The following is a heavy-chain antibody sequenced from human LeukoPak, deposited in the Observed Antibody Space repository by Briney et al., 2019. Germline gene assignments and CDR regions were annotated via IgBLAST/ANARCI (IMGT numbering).Heavy chain of an antibody. V-gene: IGHV5-51*01. CDR3: ARGYCTSNSCSNFDY. Sequence: GGSLQISCKGSGYSFTNYWIAWVRPLPGKGLEWMGIIYPGDSDTRFSPSFQGQVTMSADKSISTAFLQWSFLKASDTVMYYCARGYCTSNSCSNFDYWGQGTLVTVSS. J-gene: IGHJ4*02. D-gene: IGHD2-2*01. CDR2: IYPGDSDT. CDR1: GYSFTNYW.